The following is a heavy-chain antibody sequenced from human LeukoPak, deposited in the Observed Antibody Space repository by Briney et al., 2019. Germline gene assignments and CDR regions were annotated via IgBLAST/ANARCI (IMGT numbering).Heavy chain of an antibody. V-gene: IGHV1-46*01. CDR2: INPSGGST. CDR3: ARGTRSGWDSGWFDP. J-gene: IGHJ5*02. CDR1: GYTFTSYY. Sequence: ASVKVSCKASGYTFTSYYMHWVRQAPGQGLEWMGIINPSGGSTSYAQKFQGRVTMTRATSTTTVYMELRSLRSEDTAVYYCARGTRSGWDSGWFDPWGQGPLVTVSS. D-gene: IGHD6-19*01.